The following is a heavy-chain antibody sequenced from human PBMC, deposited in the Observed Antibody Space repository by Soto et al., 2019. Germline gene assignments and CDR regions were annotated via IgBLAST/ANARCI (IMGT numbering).Heavy chain of an antibody. CDR1: EFSFSHSA. V-gene: IGHV3-23*01. CDR2: IGSSGVGT. CDR3: ARVGPWGAAVYYFDS. Sequence: GGSLRLSCAASEFSFSHSAMSWVRQAPGKGLEWVSSIGSSGVGTYYADSVKGRFAISRDNSQITLYLQMDGLRAEDTGVYYCARVGPWGAAVYYFDSRGQGAPVPVS. J-gene: IGHJ4*02. D-gene: IGHD6-13*01.